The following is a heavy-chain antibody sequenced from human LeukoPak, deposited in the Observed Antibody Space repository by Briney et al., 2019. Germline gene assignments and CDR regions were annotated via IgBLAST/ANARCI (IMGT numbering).Heavy chain of an antibody. CDR1: GFTFSSYS. CDR3: AKGGYTIFGVVIIH. J-gene: IGHJ4*02. V-gene: IGHV3-21*01. D-gene: IGHD3-3*01. CDR2: ISSSSSYI. Sequence: PGGSLRLSCAASGFTFSSYSMNWVRQAPGKGLEWVSSISSSSSYIYYADSVKGRFTISRDNAKNSLYLQMNSLRAEDTAVYYCAKGGYTIFGVVIIHWGQGTLVAVSS.